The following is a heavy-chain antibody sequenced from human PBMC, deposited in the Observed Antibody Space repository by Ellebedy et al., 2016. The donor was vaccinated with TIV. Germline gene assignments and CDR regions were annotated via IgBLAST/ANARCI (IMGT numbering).Heavy chain of an antibody. CDR3: AKLPVAYNWNYADDY. Sequence: PGGSLRLSCAASGFIISGDWMSWVRQAPGKGLEWVSTIGGSGGTTYYRESGKGRFTISRDTSRNTLYLQMSSLRAEDTAVYYCAKLPVAYNWNYADDYWGQGALVTVSS. CDR2: IGGSGGTT. V-gene: IGHV3-23*01. D-gene: IGHD1-7*01. CDR1: GFIISGDW. J-gene: IGHJ4*02.